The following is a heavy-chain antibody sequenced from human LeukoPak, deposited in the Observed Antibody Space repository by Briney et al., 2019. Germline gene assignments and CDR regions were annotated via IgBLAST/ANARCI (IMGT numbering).Heavy chain of an antibody. D-gene: IGHD3-10*01. Sequence: SETLSLTCTVSGGSISSSTYYWGWIRQPPGKGLEWIGTINYSGSTFYNPSLKSRVTISVDTSKNQFSLMLNSVTAADTALYFCARARLSIVRGITNFDYWGQGAVVTVSS. CDR1: GGSISSSTYY. CDR2: INYSGST. J-gene: IGHJ4*02. V-gene: IGHV4-39*01. CDR3: ARARLSIVRGITNFDY.